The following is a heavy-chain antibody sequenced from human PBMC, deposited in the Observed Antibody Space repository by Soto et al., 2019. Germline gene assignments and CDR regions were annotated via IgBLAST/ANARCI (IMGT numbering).Heavy chain of an antibody. J-gene: IGHJ3*01. CDR1: GFTFSEYG. Sequence: RLSCTASGFTFSEYGMHWVRQAPGKGLGWVVVIQYDGTTYYADSVKGRFIISRDISKNTLDLQMNSLRAEDTAVYYCAKEFRTSGSRNAFDLWGQGTMVTVSS. CDR3: AKEFRTSGSRNAFDL. D-gene: IGHD1-26*01. CDR2: IQYDGTT. V-gene: IGHV3-33*06.